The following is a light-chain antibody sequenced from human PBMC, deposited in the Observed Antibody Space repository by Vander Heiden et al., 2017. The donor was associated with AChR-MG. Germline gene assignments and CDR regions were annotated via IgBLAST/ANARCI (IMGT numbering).Light chain of an antibody. CDR2: EVS. CDR3: SSYAGSNSLV. Sequence: QSALTQPPSASASPGQSVTISCTGTSNDVGGYNSVSWYQQHSGRAPKLIIFEVSKRPSGVPHRFSGSKSANTAALTVSGRQAEEEADYYCSSYAGSNSLVFGGGTKLT. J-gene: IGLJ3*02. CDR1: SNDVGGYNS. V-gene: IGLV2-8*01.